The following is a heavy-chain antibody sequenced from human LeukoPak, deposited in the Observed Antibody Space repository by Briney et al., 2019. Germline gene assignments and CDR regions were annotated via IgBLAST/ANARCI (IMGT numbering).Heavy chain of an antibody. CDR3: AREVTMIVVSKGAFDI. Sequence: GASVKASCKASGGTFSSYAISWVRQAPGQQLEWMGRIIPIFGTANYAQKFQGRVTITADKSTSTAYMELSSLRSEDTAVYYCAREVTMIVVSKGAFDIWGQGTMVTVSS. V-gene: IGHV1-69*06. J-gene: IGHJ3*02. CDR2: IIPIFGTA. D-gene: IGHD3-22*01. CDR1: GGTFSSYA.